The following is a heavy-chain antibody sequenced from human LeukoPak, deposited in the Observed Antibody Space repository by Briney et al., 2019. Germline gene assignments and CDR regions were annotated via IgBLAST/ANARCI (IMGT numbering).Heavy chain of an antibody. CDR2: INHSGNT. CDR1: SESFSGYY. J-gene: IGHJ4*02. V-gene: IGHV4-34*01. Sequence: SETKSLTCAVYSESFSGYYWSWIRQPPGKGLEWIGEINHSGNTNYNPSLKSRVSISVDTSKSQFSLKVISVTAADTAMYYCARGLRGYCSSASCYHFDYWGQG. CDR3: ARGLRGYCSSASCYHFDY. D-gene: IGHD2-2*01.